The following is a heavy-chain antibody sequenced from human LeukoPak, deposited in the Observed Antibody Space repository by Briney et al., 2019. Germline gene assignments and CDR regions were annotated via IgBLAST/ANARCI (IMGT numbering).Heavy chain of an antibody. Sequence: ASVKVSCKASGYTFTSYDINWVRQATGQGLEWMGWMNPNSGNTGYAQKFQGRVTMTRNTSISTAYMELSSLRSEDTAVYYCARGWAYCGGDCSGAFDIWGRGTMVTVSS. V-gene: IGHV1-8*02. CDR3: ARGWAYCGGDCSGAFDI. CDR2: MNPNSGNT. J-gene: IGHJ3*02. CDR1: GYTFTSYD. D-gene: IGHD2-21*02.